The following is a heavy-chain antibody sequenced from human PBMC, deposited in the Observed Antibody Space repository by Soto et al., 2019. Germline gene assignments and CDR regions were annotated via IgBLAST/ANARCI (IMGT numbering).Heavy chain of an antibody. Sequence: GASVKVSCKAFGFIFNNYAISWVRQAPGQGLEWMGWISANSGNTNYVQKLQGRVTMTTDTSTSTAYMELRSLRSDDTAVYYCATAGNYDSSGRDFWGQGTLVTVSS. D-gene: IGHD3-22*01. CDR3: ATAGNYDSSGRDF. V-gene: IGHV1-18*04. J-gene: IGHJ4*02. CDR1: GFIFNNYA. CDR2: ISANSGNT.